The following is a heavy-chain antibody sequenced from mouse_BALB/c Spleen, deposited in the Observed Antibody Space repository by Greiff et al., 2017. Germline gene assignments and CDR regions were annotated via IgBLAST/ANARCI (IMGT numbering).Heavy chain of an antibody. V-gene: IGHV5-17*02. Sequence: EVHLVESGGGLVQPGGSRKLSCAASGFTFSSFGMHWVRQAPEKGLEWVAYISSGSSTIYYADTVKGRFTISRDNPKNTLFLQMTSLRSEDTAMYYCARSPTRSTTGGYYYAMDYWGQGTSVTVSS. D-gene: IGHD2-4*01. CDR1: GFTFSSFG. CDR3: ARSPTRSTTGGYYYAMDY. CDR2: ISSGSSTI. J-gene: IGHJ4*01.